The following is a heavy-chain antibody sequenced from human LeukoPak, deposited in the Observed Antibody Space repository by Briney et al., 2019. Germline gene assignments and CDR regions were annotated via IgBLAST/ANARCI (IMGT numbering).Heavy chain of an antibody. CDR3: ARDPLGGAARPGWFDP. CDR2: IIPIFGTA. V-gene: IGHV1-69*13. D-gene: IGHD6-6*01. CDR1: GGTFSSYA. Sequence: SVRVSCKASGGTFSSYAISWVRQAPGQGLEWMGGIIPIFGTANYAQKFQGRVTITADESTSTAYMEPSSLRSEDTAVYYCARDPLGGAARPGWFDPWGQGTLVTVSS. J-gene: IGHJ5*02.